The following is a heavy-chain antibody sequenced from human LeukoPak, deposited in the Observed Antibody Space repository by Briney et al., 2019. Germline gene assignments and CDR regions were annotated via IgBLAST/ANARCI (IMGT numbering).Heavy chain of an antibody. CDR1: GGSISSSSYY. CDR2: IYHSGST. D-gene: IGHD2-15*01. J-gene: IGHJ4*02. Sequence: SETLSLTCTVSGGSISSSSYYWGWIRQPPGKGLEWIGYIYHSGSTYYNPSLKSRVTISVDRSKNQFSLKLSSVTAADTAVYYCARDRCSGGSCYSGYFDYWGQGTLVTVSS. CDR3: ARDRCSGGSCYSGYFDY. V-gene: IGHV4-30-2*01.